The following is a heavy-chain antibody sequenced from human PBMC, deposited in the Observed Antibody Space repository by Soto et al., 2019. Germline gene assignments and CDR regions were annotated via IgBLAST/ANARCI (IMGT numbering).Heavy chain of an antibody. D-gene: IGHD6-6*01. Sequence: GGSLRLSCAASGFTFSGYAMNWVRQAPGKGLEWVSGISVGGSTYYTDSVKGRFTISRDNSKNTMYLQMTRLRVEDTAIYYYARLQEAQASTHWGQESLVTLS. J-gene: IGHJ4*02. V-gene: IGHV3-23*01. CDR1: GFTFSGYA. CDR3: ARLQEAQASTH. CDR2: ISVGGST.